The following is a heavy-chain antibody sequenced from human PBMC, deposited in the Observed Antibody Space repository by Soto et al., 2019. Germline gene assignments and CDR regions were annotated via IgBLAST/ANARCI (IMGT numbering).Heavy chain of an antibody. V-gene: IGHV4-31*03. CDR3: ARVRLWFGVGINWFDP. Sequence: QVQLQESGPGLVKPSQTLSLTCTVSGGSISSGGYYWSWIRQHPGKGLEWIGYIYYSGSTYYNPSLKGRVTISVDTSKNQFSRKLSSVTAADTAVYYGARVRLWFGVGINWFDPWGQGTLVTVSS. J-gene: IGHJ5*02. CDR1: GGSISSGGYY. D-gene: IGHD3-10*01. CDR2: IYYSGST.